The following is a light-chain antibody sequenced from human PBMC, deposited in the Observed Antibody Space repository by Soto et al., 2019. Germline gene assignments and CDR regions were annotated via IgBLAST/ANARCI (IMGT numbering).Light chain of an antibody. V-gene: IGKV3-20*01. CDR1: QSVTVNS. CDR2: AAS. Sequence: DIVLTQSPSTLSLSPGEGVTLSCRARQSVTVNSLAWYQQKPGQAPRLLIYAASTRAAAVPDRFTGSGSGTDFALTISRLEPEDFGVYYCQQYGDSPLTSGPGTKVDIK. CDR3: QQYGDSPLT. J-gene: IGKJ3*01.